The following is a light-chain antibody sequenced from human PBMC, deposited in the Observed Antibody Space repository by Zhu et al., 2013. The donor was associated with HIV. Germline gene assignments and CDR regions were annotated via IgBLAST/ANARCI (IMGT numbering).Light chain of an antibody. CDR1: SSDIGGFNY. CDR2: EVS. V-gene: IGLV2-14*01. Sequence: QSALTQPASVSGSPGQSITISCTGTSSDIGGFNYVSWYQHHPGKAPKLMFYEVSNRPSGVSTRFSVSKSGNTASLTISGLQAEDEGDYYCSSYTINTLQLFGGGTKVTVL. CDR3: SSYTINTLQL. J-gene: IGLJ3*02.